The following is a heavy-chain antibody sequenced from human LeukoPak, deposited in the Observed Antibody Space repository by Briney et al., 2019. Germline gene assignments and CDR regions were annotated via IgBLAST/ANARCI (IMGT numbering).Heavy chain of an antibody. CDR1: GYTFIGYY. CDR3: ARPRRSGLYYYHMDV. D-gene: IGHD3-10*01. V-gene: IGHV1-2*02. CDR2: INPNSGGT. J-gene: IGHJ6*03. Sequence: ASVKVSCKASGYTFIGYYMHWVRQAPGQGLEWMGWINPNSGGTNYAQKFQGRVTMTRDTSISTAYMELSSLRSDDTAVYYCARPRRSGLYYYHMDVWGKGTTVTVSS.